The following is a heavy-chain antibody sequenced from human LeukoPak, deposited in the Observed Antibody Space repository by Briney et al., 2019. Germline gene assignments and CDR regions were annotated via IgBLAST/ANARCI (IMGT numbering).Heavy chain of an antibody. Sequence: GGSLRLSCAASGFTFSSYAMSWVRQAPGKGLEWVSAISGSGGSTYYADSVKGRFTISRDNSKNTPYLQMNSLRTEDTAVYYCAKDLLETDFWSGPKFDYFDYWGQGTLVTVSS. CDR2: ISGSGGST. D-gene: IGHD3-3*01. J-gene: IGHJ4*02. CDR3: AKDLLETDFWSGPKFDYFDY. CDR1: GFTFSSYA. V-gene: IGHV3-23*01.